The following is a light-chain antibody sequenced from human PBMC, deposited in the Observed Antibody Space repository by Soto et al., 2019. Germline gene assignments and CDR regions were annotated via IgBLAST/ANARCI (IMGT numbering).Light chain of an antibody. CDR1: QGIRND. V-gene: IGKV1-6*01. CDR2: EAS. CDR3: LQDFKYPRT. Sequence: AILMTQSPSSLSASLGDRVTITCRASQGIRNDLAWYQQKPGKAPKLLIYEASTLQSGVPSRFSGSYSGTDFTLTIGSLQPGDFATYYCLQDFKYPRTFGQGTKVDIK. J-gene: IGKJ1*01.